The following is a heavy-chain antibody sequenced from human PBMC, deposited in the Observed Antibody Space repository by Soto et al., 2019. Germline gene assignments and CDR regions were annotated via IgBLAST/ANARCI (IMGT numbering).Heavy chain of an antibody. J-gene: IGHJ4*02. CDR3: ARDPDYGDYWGYFFDS. CDR1: GYTFAAYY. Sequence: ASVKVSCKTSGYTFAAYYIHWIRQAPGQGLVWMGWINPTSGGTVYAQNFQDRVTMTRDTSISTAYMELRRLNSDDTAVYYCARDPDYGDYWGYFFDSWGQGTPVTVSS. V-gene: IGHV1-2*02. CDR2: INPTSGGT. D-gene: IGHD4-17*01.